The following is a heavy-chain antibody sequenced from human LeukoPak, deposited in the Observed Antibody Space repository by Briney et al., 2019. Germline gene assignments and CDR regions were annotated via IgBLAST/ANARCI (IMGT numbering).Heavy chain of an antibody. CDR2: ISSSRSYT. J-gene: IGHJ6*02. CDR1: GFTFSAYS. D-gene: IGHD2-2*01. Sequence: GGSLRLSCTASGFTFSAYSINWVRQAPGKGLEWVSHISSSRSYTYYADSVKGRFTISRDNAKNSLYLQMNSLRAEDTAVYYCARDQYESYCSSTSCHTYYYYGMDVWGQGTTVTVSS. V-gene: IGHV3-21*05. CDR3: ARDQYESYCSSTSCHTYYYYGMDV.